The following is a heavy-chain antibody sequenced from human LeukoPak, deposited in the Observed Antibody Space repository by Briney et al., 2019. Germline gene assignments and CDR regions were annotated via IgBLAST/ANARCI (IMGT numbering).Heavy chain of an antibody. CDR2: IYYSGST. J-gene: IGHJ6*02. CDR1: GGSISSYY. CDR3: ARLEGYCSSTSCYSPTDYYYGMDV. V-gene: IGHV4-59*08. Sequence: PSETLSLTCTVSGGSISSYYWSWIRQPPGKGLEWIGYIYYSGSTNYNPSLKSRVTISVDTSKNQFSLKLSSVTAADTAVYYCARLEGYCSSTSCYSPTDYYYGMDVWGQGTTVTVSS. D-gene: IGHD2-2*01.